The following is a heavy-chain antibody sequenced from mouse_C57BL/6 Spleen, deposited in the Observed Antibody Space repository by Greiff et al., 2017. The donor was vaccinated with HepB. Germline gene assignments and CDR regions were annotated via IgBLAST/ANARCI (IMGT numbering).Heavy chain of an antibody. V-gene: IGHV1-53*01. CDR2: INPSNGVT. CDR3: ARIYGYDAAYYAMDY. D-gene: IGHD2-2*01. CDR1: GYTFTSYW. J-gene: IGHJ4*01. Sequence: QVQLQQPGTELVKPGASVKLSCKASGYTFTSYWMHWVKQRPGQGLEWIGNINPSNGVTNYNEKFKSKATLTVDKSSSTAYMQLSSLTSEDSAVYYCARIYGYDAAYYAMDYWGQGTSVTVSS.